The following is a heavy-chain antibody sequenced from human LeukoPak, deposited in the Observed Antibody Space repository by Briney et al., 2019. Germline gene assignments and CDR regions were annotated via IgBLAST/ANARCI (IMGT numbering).Heavy chain of an antibody. CDR3: ATEPKKMGLFPPWAFDI. J-gene: IGHJ3*02. D-gene: IGHD3-22*01. CDR2: IIPIFGTA. V-gene: IGHV1-69*05. CDR1: GGTFSSYA. Sequence: GSSVKVSCKASGGTFSSYAISLVRQAPRQGLESMGWIIPIFGTANYAHHFQGKAKITTHQSTRTAYMYLSSLRSEDTAVYYCATEPKKMGLFPPWAFDIWGQGTMVTVSS.